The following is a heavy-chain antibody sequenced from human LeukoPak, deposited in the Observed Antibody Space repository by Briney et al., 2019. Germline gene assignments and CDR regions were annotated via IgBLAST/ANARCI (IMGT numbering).Heavy chain of an antibody. Sequence: GGSLRLSCAASGFTFSSHNMVWVRQPPGKGLEWISYISDSSITMYYADSVKGRFTISRDNAKNSLYLQMSSLRAEDTAVYYCAKPTRGAIYGQDWGQGTLVTVSS. D-gene: IGHD3-10*01. J-gene: IGHJ4*02. CDR1: GFTFSSHN. CDR2: ISDSSITM. V-gene: IGHV3-48*04. CDR3: AKPTRGAIYGQD.